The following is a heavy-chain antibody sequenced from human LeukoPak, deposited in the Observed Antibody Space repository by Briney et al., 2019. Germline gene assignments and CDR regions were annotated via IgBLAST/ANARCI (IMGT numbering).Heavy chain of an antibody. D-gene: IGHD2-2*01. CDR2: IYYSGST. J-gene: IGHJ4*02. Sequence: SETLSLTCTVSGGSISSSSYYWGWIRQPPGKGLEWIGSIYYSGSTYYNPSLKSRVTISVDTSKNQFSLKLSSVTAADTAVYYCARQSAGYCSSTSCYEVDYWGQGTLVTVSS. CDR1: GGSISSSSYY. CDR3: ARQSAGYCSSTSCYEVDY. V-gene: IGHV4-39*01.